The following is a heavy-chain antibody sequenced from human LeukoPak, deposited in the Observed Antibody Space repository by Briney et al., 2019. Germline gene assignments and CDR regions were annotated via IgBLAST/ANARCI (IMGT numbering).Heavy chain of an antibody. CDR2: ISSDGSNK. Sequence: GRSLRLSCAASGFTFSSYAMHWVRQAPGKGLEWVAVISSDGSNKFYPDSVKGRFTISRDNSKNTLNLQMTSLRAEDTAVYYCARDPGGYSSGLDFDYWGQGSLVTVSA. CDR3: ARDPGGYSSGLDFDY. J-gene: IGHJ4*02. D-gene: IGHD6-19*01. V-gene: IGHV3-30-3*01. CDR1: GFTFSSYA.